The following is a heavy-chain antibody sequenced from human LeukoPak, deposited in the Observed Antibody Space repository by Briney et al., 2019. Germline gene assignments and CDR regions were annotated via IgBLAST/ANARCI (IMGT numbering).Heavy chain of an antibody. V-gene: IGHV4-4*02. CDR2: IYHSGST. J-gene: IGHJ6*02. CDR1: GGSISRSNW. Sequence: PSGTLSLTCAVSGGSISRSNWWSWARQPPGKGLVWIGEIYHSGSTNYNPSLKSRVNISVDKSKNQFSLKLSSVTAADTAVYYCARAPRTTSASLNYGMDVWGQGTTVTVSS. D-gene: IGHD4-17*01. CDR3: ARAPRTTSASLNYGMDV.